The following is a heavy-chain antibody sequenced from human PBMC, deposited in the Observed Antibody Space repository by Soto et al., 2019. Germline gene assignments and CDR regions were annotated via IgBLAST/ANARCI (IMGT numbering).Heavy chain of an antibody. V-gene: IGHV3-11*01. Sequence: QVQLVESGGGLVKPGESLRLSCAASGFTFSDYYMSWIRQAPGKGLEWVSHISSSDATIYHADSVKGRFTISRDNAKNSLYLQINSLRAEDTAVYYCARVGSTGWYVDYWGQGTLVTVSS. CDR2: ISSSDATI. D-gene: IGHD6-19*01. CDR1: GFTFSDYY. CDR3: ARVGSTGWYVDY. J-gene: IGHJ4*02.